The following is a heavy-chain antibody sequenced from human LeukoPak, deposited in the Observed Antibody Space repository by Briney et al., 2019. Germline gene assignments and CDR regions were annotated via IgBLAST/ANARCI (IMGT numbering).Heavy chain of an antibody. CDR1: GGTFSSNA. D-gene: IGHD1-7*01. CDR3: AREVGGITGTTSKTNWFDP. V-gene: IGHV1-69*13. J-gene: IGHJ5*02. CDR2: IIPIFGTA. Sequence: SVKVSCKASGGTFSSNAISWVRQAPGQGLEWMGGIIPIFGTANYAQKFQGRVTITADESTSTAYMELSSLRSEDTAVYYCAREVGGITGTTSKTNWFDPWGQGTLVTVSS.